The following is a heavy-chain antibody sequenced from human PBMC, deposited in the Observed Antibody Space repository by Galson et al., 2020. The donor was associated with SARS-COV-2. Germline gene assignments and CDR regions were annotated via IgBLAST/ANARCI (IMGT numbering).Heavy chain of an antibody. CDR1: GGSISSSSYY. Sequence: SQTLSLTCNVPGGSISSSSYYWGWIRQPPGQGLEWIGNIYYSGSTYYHPSVQSRVTIFAAMSKNQISRKLTSVTAADTAVYYCAGRGRWGQPSDYWGQGTLVTVPS. CDR2: IYYSGST. CDR3: AGRGRWGQPSDY. D-gene: IGHD3-16*01. J-gene: IGHJ4*02. V-gene: IGHV4-39*01.